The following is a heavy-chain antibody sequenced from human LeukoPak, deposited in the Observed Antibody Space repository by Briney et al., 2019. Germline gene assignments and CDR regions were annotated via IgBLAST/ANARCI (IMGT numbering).Heavy chain of an antibody. D-gene: IGHD3-9*01. Sequence: PGGSLRLSCAASGFTFDDYSMHWVRQAPGKGLEWVSRISGDGGSTYYADSVKGRFTISRDNSKNYLYLQMNSLRTEETALYYCAKELRYFDWLLANYFDYWGQGTLVTVSS. CDR3: AKELRYFDWLLANYFDY. J-gene: IGHJ4*02. V-gene: IGHV3-43*02. CDR1: GFTFDDYS. CDR2: ISGDGGST.